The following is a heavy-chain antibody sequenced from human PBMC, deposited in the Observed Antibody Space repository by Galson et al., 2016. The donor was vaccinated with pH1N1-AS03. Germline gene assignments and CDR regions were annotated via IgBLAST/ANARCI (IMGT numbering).Heavy chain of an antibody. CDR3: ATVLDNSAYPGAAYNI. CDR2: LDAADGRT. Sequence: QSGAEVKKPGESLKVSCKVFGYTLTELSLFWVRQTPGKGLEWMGGLDAADGRTLSPEKFQGRVTMTEDTSTDIAYMELSGLTSEDTAVYYCATVLDNSAYPGAAYNIWGQGTMLIVSS. J-gene: IGHJ3*02. CDR1: GYTLTELS. V-gene: IGHV1-24*01. D-gene: IGHD3-22*01.